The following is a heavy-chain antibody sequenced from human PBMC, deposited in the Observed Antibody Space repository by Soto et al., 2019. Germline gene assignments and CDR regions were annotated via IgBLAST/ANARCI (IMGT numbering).Heavy chain of an antibody. D-gene: IGHD2-15*01. CDR1: GFTFSSYA. Sequence: PGGSLRLSCAASGFTFSSYAMSWVRQAPGKGLEWVSAISGSGGSTYYADSVKGRFTISRDNSKNTLYLQMNSLRAEDTAVYYCAKVQVVVAATRGYYYYGMDVWGQGTTVTVSS. J-gene: IGHJ6*02. V-gene: IGHV3-23*01. CDR2: ISGSGGST. CDR3: AKVQVVVAATRGYYYYGMDV.